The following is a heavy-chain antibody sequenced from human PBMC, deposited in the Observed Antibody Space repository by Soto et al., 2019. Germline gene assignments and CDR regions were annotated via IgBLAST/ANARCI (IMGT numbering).Heavy chain of an antibody. Sequence: ASVKVSCKASGYTFTSYGISWVRQAPGQGLEWMGWISAYNGNTNYAQKLQGRVTMTTDTSTSTAYMELRSLRSDDTAVYYCAISLAAAGRKRPYYFDYWGQGTLVTVS. CDR3: AISLAAAGRKRPYYFDY. V-gene: IGHV1-18*01. D-gene: IGHD6-13*01. J-gene: IGHJ4*02. CDR1: GYTFTSYG. CDR2: ISAYNGNT.